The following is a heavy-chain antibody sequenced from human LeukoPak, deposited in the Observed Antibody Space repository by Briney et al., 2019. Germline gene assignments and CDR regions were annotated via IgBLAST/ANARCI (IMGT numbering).Heavy chain of an antibody. D-gene: IGHD1-26*01. CDR3: ARSMSGSREL. CDR2: ISGSTSYT. Sequence: PGGSLRLSCAASGFSFSDYYMSWIRQAPGKGLEWVSYISGSTSYTDYADSVKGRFTISRDNAKNTLYLQMNSLSAEDTAMYYCARSMSGSRELWGQGTLVTVSP. V-gene: IGHV3-11*06. J-gene: IGHJ4*02. CDR1: GFSFSDYY.